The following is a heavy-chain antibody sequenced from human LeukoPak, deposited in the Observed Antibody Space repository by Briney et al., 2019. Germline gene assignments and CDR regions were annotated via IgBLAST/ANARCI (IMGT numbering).Heavy chain of an antibody. V-gene: IGHV5-51*01. Sequence: GESLKISCKGSGYSFTSYWIGWVRQMPGKGLEWMGIIYPGDSDTRYSPSFQGQVIISADKSISTAYLQWGSLKASDTAMYYCARHKSADAYNPNDYWGQGTLVTVSS. J-gene: IGHJ4*02. CDR1: GYSFTSYW. CDR2: IYPGDSDT. D-gene: IGHD5-24*01. CDR3: ARHKSADAYNPNDY.